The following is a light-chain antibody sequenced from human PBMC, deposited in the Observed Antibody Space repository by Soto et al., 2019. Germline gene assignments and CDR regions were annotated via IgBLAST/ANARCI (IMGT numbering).Light chain of an antibody. V-gene: IGKV1-5*03. CDR3: QQYNNYWT. Sequence: DIQMTQSPSTLSASVGDRVTITCRASQSISYWLAWYQQKPGKAPNLLIYKASSLESGVPPRFTGSGSGTEFTLTISSLQPDDFETYYCQQYNNYWTFGQGTKVEIK. CDR1: QSISYW. J-gene: IGKJ1*01. CDR2: KAS.